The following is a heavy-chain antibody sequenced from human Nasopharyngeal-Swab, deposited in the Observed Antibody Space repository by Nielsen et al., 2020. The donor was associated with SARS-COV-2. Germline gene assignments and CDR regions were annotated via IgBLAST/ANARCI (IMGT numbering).Heavy chain of an antibody. CDR3: ARDDQYCSSTSCYAFDI. D-gene: IGHD2-2*01. J-gene: IGHJ3*02. CDR1: GGSFSGYY. Sequence: SETLSLTCAVYGGSFSGYYWSWIRQPPGKGLEWIGEINHSGSTNYNPSLKSRVTISVDTSKNQFSLKLSSVTAADTAVYYCARDDQYCSSTSCYAFDIWGQGTMVTFSS. CDR2: INHSGST. V-gene: IGHV4-34*01.